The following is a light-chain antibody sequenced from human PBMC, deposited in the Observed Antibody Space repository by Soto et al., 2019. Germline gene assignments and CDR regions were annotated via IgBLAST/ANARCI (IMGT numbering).Light chain of an antibody. J-gene: IGLJ3*02. CDR3: SSYTTSSSLRL. CDR1: SSDVGGYNY. Sequence: QSALTQPASVSGSPGQSITISCTGTSSDVGGYNYVSWYQQHPGKAPKLMIYEVSNRSSGVSNRFSGSKSGNTASLTISGLQAEDEADYYCSSYTTSSSLRLFGGGTKLTVL. V-gene: IGLV2-14*01. CDR2: EVS.